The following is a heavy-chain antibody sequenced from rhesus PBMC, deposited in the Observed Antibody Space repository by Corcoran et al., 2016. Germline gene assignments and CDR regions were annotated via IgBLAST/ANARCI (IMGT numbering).Heavy chain of an antibody. D-gene: IGHD1-44*02. J-gene: IGHJ4*01. CDR1: GYTFLDYF. V-gene: IGHV1-111*02. CDR2: VEHDEGEA. Sequence: EVQLVQSGAEVKKPGASVKISCKASGYTFLDYFLQWGRQAPGKGLEGMDRVEHDEGEARPARKFHDRVTFTADTSTDTAYMELSSLRSEDMAVYYCAGATFDYWGQGVLVTVSS. CDR3: AGATFDY.